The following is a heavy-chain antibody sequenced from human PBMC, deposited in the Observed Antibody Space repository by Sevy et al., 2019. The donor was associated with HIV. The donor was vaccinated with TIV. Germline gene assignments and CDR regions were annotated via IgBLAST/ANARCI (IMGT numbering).Heavy chain of an antibody. CDR2: ISSSSYI. CDR3: ARGYCSGGSCYLGYYYYGMDV. V-gene: IGHV3-21*01. D-gene: IGHD2-15*01. Sequence: GGSLRLSCAASGFTFSSYSMNWVRQAPGKGLEWVSSISSSSYIYYADSVKGRFTISRDNAKNSLYLQMNSLRAEDTAVYYCARGYCSGGSCYLGYYYYGMDVWGQGTTVTVSS. CDR1: GFTFSSYS. J-gene: IGHJ6*02.